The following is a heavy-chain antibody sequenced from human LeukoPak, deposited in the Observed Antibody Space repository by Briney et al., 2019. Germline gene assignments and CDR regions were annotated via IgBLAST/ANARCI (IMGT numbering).Heavy chain of an antibody. CDR2: ISSSSSYT. D-gene: IGHD3-10*01. Sequence: GGSLGLSCAASGFTFSDYYMSWIRQAPGKGLEWVSYISSSSSYTNYADSVKGRFTISRDNAKNSLYLQMNSLRAEDTAVYYCARDTPMVRGVYDYWGQGTLVTVSS. CDR1: GFTFSDYY. J-gene: IGHJ4*02. CDR3: ARDTPMVRGVYDY. V-gene: IGHV3-11*06.